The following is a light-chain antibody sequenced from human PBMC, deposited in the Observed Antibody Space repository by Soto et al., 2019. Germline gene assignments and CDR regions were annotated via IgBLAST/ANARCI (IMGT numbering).Light chain of an antibody. CDR3: SSYRSSNTYV. V-gene: IGLV2-14*02. J-gene: IGLJ1*01. CDR2: DDT. Sequence: QSALTQPASVSGSPGQSITISCTGTVGLVSWYQQHPGKVPKLIIYDDTKRPSGVSSRFSGSKSGNTASLTISGLQAEDEADYYCSSYRSSNTYVFGTGTKVTVL. CDR1: VGL.